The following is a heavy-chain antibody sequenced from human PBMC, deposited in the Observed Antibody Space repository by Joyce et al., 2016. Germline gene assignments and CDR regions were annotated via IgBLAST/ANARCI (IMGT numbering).Heavy chain of an antibody. CDR2: VSYSGST. CDR1: GGSFSTYW. Sequence: QVQLQESGPGLVRPSEPLSLTCSVSGGSFSTYWGSWIRQPPGKGMEWVAFVSYSGSTSYNPSLRSRVAISADTSKRRFSLVVTSVTAADTAMYYCAHTGDGSGGYWGQGTLVTVSS. CDR3: AHTGDGSGGY. V-gene: IGHV4-59*01. D-gene: IGHD3-10*01. J-gene: IGHJ4*02.